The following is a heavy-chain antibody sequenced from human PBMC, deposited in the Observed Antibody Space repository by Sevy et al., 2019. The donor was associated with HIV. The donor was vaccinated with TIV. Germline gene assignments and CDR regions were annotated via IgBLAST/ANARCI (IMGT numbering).Heavy chain of an antibody. J-gene: IGHJ4*02. CDR3: RSLDLVVTGATLRGRNQKTIDW. CDR2: ISNSGTTI. D-gene: IGHD2-15*01. Sequence: GGSLRLSCVASGFTFSSYEMNWVRQAPGKGLEWLSYISNSGTTISYSDSVRGRFTISRDNARNSLYLQMNSLQTEDTAIYYCRSLDLVVTGATLRGRNQKTIDWWGQGSLVTVSS. CDR1: GFTFSSYE. V-gene: IGHV3-48*03.